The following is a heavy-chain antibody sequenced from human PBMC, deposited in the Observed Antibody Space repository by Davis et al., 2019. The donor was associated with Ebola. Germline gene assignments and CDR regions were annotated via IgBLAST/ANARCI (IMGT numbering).Heavy chain of an antibody. J-gene: IGHJ4*02. CDR2: IRSKANSYAT. CDR3: TTTTSYFDY. CDR1: GFTFSSYG. Sequence: GGSLRLSCAASGFTFSSYGMHWVRQASGKGLEWVGRIRSKANSYATAYAASVKGRFTISRDDSKNTAYLQMNSLKTEDTAVYYCTTTTSYFDYWGQGTLVTVSS. D-gene: IGHD1-14*01. V-gene: IGHV3-73*01.